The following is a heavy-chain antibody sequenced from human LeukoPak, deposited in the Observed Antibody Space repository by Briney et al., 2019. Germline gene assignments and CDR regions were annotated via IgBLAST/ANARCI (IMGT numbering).Heavy chain of an antibody. V-gene: IGHV4-31*03. Sequence: SQTLSLTCTVSGGSISSGGYYWSWIRQHTGKGLEWIGYIYYSGSTYYNPSLKSRVTISVDTSKNQFSLKLSSVTAADTAVYYCARVSLRVVDYWGQGTLVTVSP. CDR2: IYYSGST. CDR3: ARVSLRVVDY. J-gene: IGHJ4*02. CDR1: GGSISSGGYY. D-gene: IGHD3-3*01.